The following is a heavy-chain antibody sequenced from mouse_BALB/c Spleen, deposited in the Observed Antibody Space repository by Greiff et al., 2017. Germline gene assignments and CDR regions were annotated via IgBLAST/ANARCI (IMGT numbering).Heavy chain of an antibody. CDR2: ISSGGST. CDR3: ARDGNYGGYFDV. D-gene: IGHD2-1*01. Sequence: EVQLQESGGGLVKPGGSLKLSCAASGFTFSSYAMSWVRQTPEKRLEWVASISSGGSTYYPDSVKGRFTISRDNARNILYLQMSSLRSEDTAMYYCARDGNYGGYFDVWGAGTTVTVSS. J-gene: IGHJ1*01. CDR1: GFTFSSYA. V-gene: IGHV5-6-5*01.